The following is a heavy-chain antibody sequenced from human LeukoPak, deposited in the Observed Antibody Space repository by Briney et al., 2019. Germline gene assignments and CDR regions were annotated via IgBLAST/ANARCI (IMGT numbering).Heavy chain of an antibody. CDR1: GFTFSSYW. D-gene: IGHD3-3*01. J-gene: IGHJ4*02. CDR2: IKQDGSNK. V-gene: IGHV3-7*01. Sequence: GGSLRLSCAASGFTFSSYWMSWVRQAPGKGLEWVANIKQDGSNKYYADSVKGRFTISRDNTKNTLDLQMNSLRAEDTAVYYCARDRSYDFWSGYSTPDYWGQGTLVTVSS. CDR3: ARDRSYDFWSGYSTPDY.